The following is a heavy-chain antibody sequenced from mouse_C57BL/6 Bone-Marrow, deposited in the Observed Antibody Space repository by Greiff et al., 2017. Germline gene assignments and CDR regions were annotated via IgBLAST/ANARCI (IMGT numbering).Heavy chain of an antibody. CDR1: GYTFTDYY. V-gene: IGHV1-26*01. CDR2: INPNNGGT. J-gene: IGHJ3*01. CDR3: ARKGYYGSSSAWFAY. Sequence: EVQLQQSGPELVKPGASVKISCKASGYTFTDYYMNWVKQSHGKSLEWIGDINPNNGGTSYNQKFKGKATLTVDKSSSTAYMELRSLTSEDSAVYYCARKGYYGSSSAWFAYWGQWTLVTVIA. D-gene: IGHD1-1*01.